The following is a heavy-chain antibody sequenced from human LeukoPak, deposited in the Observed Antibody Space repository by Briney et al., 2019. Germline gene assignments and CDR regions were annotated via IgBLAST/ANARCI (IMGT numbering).Heavy chain of an antibody. CDR2: ISGSGGTT. CDR1: GFTFSSDA. J-gene: IGHJ4*02. CDR3: AKDRGMFLVGYLDY. V-gene: IGHV3-23*01. D-gene: IGHD2-15*01. Sequence: GGSLRLSCAASGFTFSSDAMSWVRQAPGKGLEWVSAISGSGGTTYYADSVKGRFTISRDNSKNTLYLQMNSLRAEDTAVYYCAKDRGMFLVGYLDYWGQGTLVTVSS.